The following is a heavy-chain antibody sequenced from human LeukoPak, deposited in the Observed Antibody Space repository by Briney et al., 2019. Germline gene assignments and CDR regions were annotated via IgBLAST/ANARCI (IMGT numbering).Heavy chain of an antibody. V-gene: IGHV3-64D*06. CDR2: ISNNGGNT. CDR3: VKPARGSGIQYGFDS. Sequence: GGSLRLSCSASGFSFSSYAMHWVRQAPGKGLEYVSGISNNGGNTYYADSVKGRFTISRDNSKNTLYLQMSSLRAEDTAVYYCVKPARGSGIQYGFDSWGQGTLVTVSS. CDR1: GFSFSSYA. J-gene: IGHJ4*02. D-gene: IGHD3-10*01.